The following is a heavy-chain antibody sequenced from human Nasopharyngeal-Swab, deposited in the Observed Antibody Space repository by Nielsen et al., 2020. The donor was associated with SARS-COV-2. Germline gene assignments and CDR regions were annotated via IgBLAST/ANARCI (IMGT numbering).Heavy chain of an antibody. CDR2: INHSGST. V-gene: IGHV4-34*01. J-gene: IGHJ6*02. D-gene: IGHD4-17*01. CDR3: ARAVTTYYYYGMDV. Sequence: WIRQPPGKGLEWIGEINHSGSTNYNPSLKSRVTISVDTSKNQFSLKLSSVTAADTAVYYCARAVTTYYYYGMDVWGQGSTVTVSS.